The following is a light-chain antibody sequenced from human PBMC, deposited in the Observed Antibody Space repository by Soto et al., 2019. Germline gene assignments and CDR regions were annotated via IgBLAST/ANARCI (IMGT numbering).Light chain of an antibody. V-gene: IGLV3-21*02. CDR1: NIGGDS. CDR3: QVWDTSRDHMV. J-gene: IGLJ2*01. Sequence: SYELTQPPSVSVAPGQTARISCGGNNIGGDSVHWYQQKPGQAPVLVVYDNSDRPSGIPERFSGSNSGNTATLTISRVEAGDEADYYCQVWDTSRDHMVFGGGTKLIVL. CDR2: DNS.